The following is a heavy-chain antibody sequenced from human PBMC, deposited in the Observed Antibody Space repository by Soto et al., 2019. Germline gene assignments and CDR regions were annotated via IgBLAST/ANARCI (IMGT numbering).Heavy chain of an antibody. V-gene: IGHV4-59*01. CDR1: GGSISGYY. Sequence: SETLSLTCTVSGGSISGYYWSWIRQPPGKGLEWIGYIYYSGSSNYSPSLKSRVTMSVDTSKNQFSLKLSSVTAADTAVYYCARYSGYDYTLSFDYWGQGTLVTVSS. D-gene: IGHD5-12*01. CDR2: IYYSGSS. CDR3: ARYSGYDYTLSFDY. J-gene: IGHJ4*02.